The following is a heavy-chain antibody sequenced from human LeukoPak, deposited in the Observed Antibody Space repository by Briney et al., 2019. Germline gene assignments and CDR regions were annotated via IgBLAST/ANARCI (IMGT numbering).Heavy chain of an antibody. Sequence: PSQTLSLTCAISGDSVSNKNTAWNWIRQSPSRGLEWLGRTYYRSKWHNTYAASVKSRITINPDTSKNQFSLQLNSVTPEDTAVYYCARHYSNPYYPYAFDIWGQGTMVTVSS. V-gene: IGHV6-1*01. CDR1: GDSVSNKNTA. CDR3: ARHYSNPYYPYAFDI. CDR2: TYYRSKWHN. D-gene: IGHD3-16*02. J-gene: IGHJ3*02.